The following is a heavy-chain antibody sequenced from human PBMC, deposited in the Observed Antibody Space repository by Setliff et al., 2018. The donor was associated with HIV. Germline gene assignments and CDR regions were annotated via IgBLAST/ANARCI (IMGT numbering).Heavy chain of an antibody. CDR3: ARRFRYCRNTSCYKGLDF. V-gene: IGHV4-34*01. CDR2: INHNGTT. CDR1: GVSFNSYY. J-gene: IGHJ4*02. D-gene: IGHD2-2*02. Sequence: SETLSLTCAVYGVSFNSYYWTWIRQPPGKGLEWIGEINHNGTTSYNSSLKSRVTMSIDTSKNQFSLKLTSVSAADTAVYYCARRFRYCRNTSCYKGLDFWSQGTLVTVSS.